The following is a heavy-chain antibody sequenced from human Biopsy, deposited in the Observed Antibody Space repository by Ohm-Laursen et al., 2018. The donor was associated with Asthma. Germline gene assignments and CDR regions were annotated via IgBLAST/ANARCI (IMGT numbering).Heavy chain of an antibody. V-gene: IGHV1-2*06. CDR2: INPNSGDT. D-gene: IGHD3-22*01. CDR3: ATVGQHLSSSGYYFAY. Sequence: SVKVSCTASGTTYNGYYFEWARHAQGTGLGRLGRINPNSGDTNYAEKFQGRVTMTRGTFTSTGFMELSRLSSDDTAVYYCATVGQHLSSSGYYFAYWGQGPLVTVSS. CDR1: GTTYNGYY. J-gene: IGHJ4*02.